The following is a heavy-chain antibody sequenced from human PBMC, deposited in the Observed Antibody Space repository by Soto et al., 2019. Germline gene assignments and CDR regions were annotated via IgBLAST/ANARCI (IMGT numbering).Heavy chain of an antibody. D-gene: IGHD6-19*01. CDR3: ARLTSSGRYDY. Sequence: SETLSLTWTVSGGSISSSSYYWGWIRQPPGKGLEWIGSIYYSGSTYYNPSLKSRVTISVDTSKNQFSLKLSSVTAADAAVYYCARLTSSGRYDYWGQGTLVTGFS. CDR2: IYYSGST. CDR1: GGSISSSSYY. V-gene: IGHV4-39*01. J-gene: IGHJ4*02.